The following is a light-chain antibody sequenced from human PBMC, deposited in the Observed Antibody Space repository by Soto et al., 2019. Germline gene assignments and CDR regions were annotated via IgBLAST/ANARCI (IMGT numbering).Light chain of an antibody. CDR2: EVS. V-gene: IGLV2-8*01. J-gene: IGLJ1*01. Sequence: QAVLTQPPSPSGAPGQSVTISCTGTSSDVCAYNYVSWYQQLPGKAPKLIIYEVSKRPSGVPDRFSGSKSGNTASLTVSGLQAEDEADYYCTSYAGTYSFFYVFGTGTKVTVL. CDR1: SSDVCAYNY. CDR3: TSYAGTYSFFYV.